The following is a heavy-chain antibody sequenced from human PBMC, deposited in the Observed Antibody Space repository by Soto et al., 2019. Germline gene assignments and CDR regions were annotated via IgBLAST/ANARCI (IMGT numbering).Heavy chain of an antibody. CDR3: ASDPSSGWDQGYGMDV. V-gene: IGHV4-59*01. CDR2: IYYSGST. CDR1: GGSLSTYD. J-gene: IGHJ6*02. D-gene: IGHD6-19*01. Sequence: PXETLSRTCTVSGGSLSTYDWRWMRQPPGKGLEWIGYIYYSGSTSYNPSLKSRVTISVDTSKNQFSLKLRSVTAADTAVYYCASDPSSGWDQGYGMDVWGQGTTVSVSS.